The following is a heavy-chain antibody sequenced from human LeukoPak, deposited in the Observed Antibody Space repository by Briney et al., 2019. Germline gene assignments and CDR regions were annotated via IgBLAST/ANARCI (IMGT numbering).Heavy chain of an antibody. D-gene: IGHD3-3*01. CDR2: INPNSGGT. CDR3: ARTIFWSGYPYFDY. J-gene: IGHJ4*02. V-gene: IGHV1-2*02. Sequence: ASVKVSCKASGYTYTGYYMHWVRQAPGQGLEWMGWINPNSGGTNYAQKFQGRVTMTRDTSISTAYMELSRLRSDDTAVYYCARTIFWSGYPYFDYWGQGTLVTVSS. CDR1: GYTYTGYY.